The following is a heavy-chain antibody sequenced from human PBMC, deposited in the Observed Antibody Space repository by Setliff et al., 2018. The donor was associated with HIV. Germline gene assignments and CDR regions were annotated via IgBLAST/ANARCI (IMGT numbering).Heavy chain of an antibody. J-gene: IGHJ6*03. V-gene: IGHV1-2*02. CDR2: INPNNGGT. Sequence: ASVKVSCKASGYTFTGYYMHWVRQAPGQGLEWMGWINPNNGGTNYAQKFQGRVTMTRDTSISTAYMELSRLRSDDTAVYYCARVRYCSGGSCYMDVWGKGTTVTVSS. CDR1: GYTFTGYY. CDR3: ARVRYCSGGSCYMDV. D-gene: IGHD2-15*01.